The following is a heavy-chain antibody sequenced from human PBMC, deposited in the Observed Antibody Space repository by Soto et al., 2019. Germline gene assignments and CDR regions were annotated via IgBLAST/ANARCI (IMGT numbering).Heavy chain of an antibody. Sequence: ASVKVSCKASGYTFTSYAMHWVRQAPGQRLEWMGWINAGNGNTKYSQKFQGRVTITRDTSASTAYMELSSLRSEDTAVYYCARVARRHDYGGNSVGFDYWGQGTLVTVSS. CDR3: ARVARRHDYGGNSVGFDY. CDR2: INAGNGNT. V-gene: IGHV1-3*01. J-gene: IGHJ4*02. D-gene: IGHD4-17*01. CDR1: GYTFTSYA.